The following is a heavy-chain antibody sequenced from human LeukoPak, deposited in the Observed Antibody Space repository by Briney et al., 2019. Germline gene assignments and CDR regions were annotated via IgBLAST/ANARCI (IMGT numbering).Heavy chain of an antibody. CDR3: AKGEAIFGVVISLS. V-gene: IGHV3-21*04. CDR1: GFTFSSYS. Sequence: GGSLRLSCAASGFTFSSYSMNWVRQAPGKGLEWVSSISSSSSYIYYADSVKGRFTISRDNSKNTLYLQMNSLRAEDTAVYYCAKGEAIFGVVISLSWGQGTLVTVSS. J-gene: IGHJ5*02. D-gene: IGHD3-3*01. CDR2: ISSSSSYI.